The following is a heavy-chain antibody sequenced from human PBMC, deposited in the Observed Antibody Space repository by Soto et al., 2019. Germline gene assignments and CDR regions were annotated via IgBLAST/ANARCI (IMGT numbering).Heavy chain of an antibody. Sequence: QVQLQESGPGLVKPSETLSLTCTVSGGSVSSGRYYWSWIRQPPGKGLEWIGYIYYSGSTKYNPSLKSRVTISVDKSKNQFSLKLSSVTAADTAVYYCARDWKYYYDTSGYSAYYYGMDVWGQGTTVTVSS. V-gene: IGHV4-61*01. D-gene: IGHD3-22*01. CDR2: IYYSGST. J-gene: IGHJ6*02. CDR3: ARDWKYYYDTSGYSAYYYGMDV. CDR1: GGSVSSGRYY.